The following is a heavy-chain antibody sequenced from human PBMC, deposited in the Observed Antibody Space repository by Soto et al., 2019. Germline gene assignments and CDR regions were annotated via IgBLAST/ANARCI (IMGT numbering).Heavy chain of an antibody. J-gene: IGHJ4*02. D-gene: IGHD4-17*01. Sequence: GGSMRLSCAASGFTFSSYAMTWVRQAPGKGLEWVSGISGSGDSTYYADSVKGRFTISRDDFKNRLFLQMDSLRAEDTALYYCARDWGSDYGGLLDSWGQGTLVTVSS. CDR3: ARDWGSDYGGLLDS. V-gene: IGHV3-23*01. CDR1: GFTFSSYA. CDR2: ISGSGDST.